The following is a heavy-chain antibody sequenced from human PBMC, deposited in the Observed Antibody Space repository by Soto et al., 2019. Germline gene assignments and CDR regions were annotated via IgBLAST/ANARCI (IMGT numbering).Heavy chain of an antibody. CDR3: ARSFNSSPTHYYYYYMDV. Sequence: QVQLQQSGPGLVKPSQTLSLTCAISGDSVSSNSAAWNWIRQSPSRGLEWLGRTYYRSKWYNDYAVSVKSRITINPDTSKNQFSLQLNSVTPEDTAVYYCARSFNSSPTHYYYYYMDVWGKGTTVTISS. CDR1: GDSVSSNSAA. V-gene: IGHV6-1*01. D-gene: IGHD6-13*01. J-gene: IGHJ6*03. CDR2: TYYRSKWYN.